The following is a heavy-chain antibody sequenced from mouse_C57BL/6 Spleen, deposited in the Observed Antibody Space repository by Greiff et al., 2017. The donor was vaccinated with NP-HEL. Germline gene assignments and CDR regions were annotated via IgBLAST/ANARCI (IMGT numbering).Heavy chain of an antibody. D-gene: IGHD2-3*01. CDR2: IDPETGGT. Sequence: QVQLQQSGAELVRPGASVTLSCKASGYTFTDYEMHWVKQTPVHGLEWIGAIDPETGGTAYNQKFKGKAILTADKSSSTAYMELRSLTSEDSAVYYCTIYDGYVYAMDYWGQGTSVTVSS. CDR1: GYTFTDYE. V-gene: IGHV1-15*01. CDR3: TIYDGYVYAMDY. J-gene: IGHJ4*01.